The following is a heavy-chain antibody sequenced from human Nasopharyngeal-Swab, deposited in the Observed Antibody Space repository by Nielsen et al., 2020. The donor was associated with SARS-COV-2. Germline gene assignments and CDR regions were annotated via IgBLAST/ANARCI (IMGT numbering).Heavy chain of an antibody. Sequence: VRQMPGKGLEWVSYISSSGSTIYYADSVKGRFTISRDNAKNSLYLQMNSLRAEDTAVYYCARVSDYGGNTDYWGQGTLVTVSS. CDR3: ARVSDYGGNTDY. J-gene: IGHJ4*02. V-gene: IGHV3-48*03. D-gene: IGHD4-23*01. CDR2: ISSSGSTI.